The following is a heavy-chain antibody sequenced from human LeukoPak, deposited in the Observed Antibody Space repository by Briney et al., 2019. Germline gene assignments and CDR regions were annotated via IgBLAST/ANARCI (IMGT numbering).Heavy chain of an antibody. CDR3: ARSNYWFDP. CDR1: GFTFSDYY. Sequence: PGGSLRLSCAASGFTFSDYYMSWIRQAPGKGLEWVSYISSSSSYTNYADSVKGRLTISRDNTKNSLYLQMNSLRAEDAAVYYCARSNYWFDPWGQGTLVTVSS. J-gene: IGHJ5*02. V-gene: IGHV3-11*03. CDR2: ISSSSSYT.